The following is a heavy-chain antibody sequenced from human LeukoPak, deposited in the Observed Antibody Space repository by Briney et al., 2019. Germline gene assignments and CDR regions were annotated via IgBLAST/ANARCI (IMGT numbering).Heavy chain of an antibody. CDR1: GFTFSSYS. V-gene: IGHV3-48*01. CDR3: AKLNGVLRYFDWAKSAWFDP. CDR2: ISSSSSTI. Sequence: PGGSLRLSCAASGFTFSSYSMNWVRQAPGKGLEWVSYISSSSSTIYYADSVKGRFTISRDNAKNSLYLQMNSLRAEDTAVYYCAKLNGVLRYFDWAKSAWFDPWGQGTLVTVSS. D-gene: IGHD3-9*01. J-gene: IGHJ5*02.